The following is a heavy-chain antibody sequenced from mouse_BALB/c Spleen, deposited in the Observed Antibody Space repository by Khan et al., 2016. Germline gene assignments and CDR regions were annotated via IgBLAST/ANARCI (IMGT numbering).Heavy chain of an antibody. V-gene: IGHV1-37*01. J-gene: IGHJ2*01. D-gene: IGHD2-4*01. CDR2: IDPNNGDT. Sequence: VQLKQSGPELVKPGASVKLSCKASGFSFTGYFMNWVKQSHGKSLEWIGRIDPNNGDTLYNQKLKGKATLTVDKSSRTAHMVLLCLTSEESAFYYCVRSCIITVDYWGQGTTLTVSS. CDR3: VRSCIITVDY. CDR1: GFSFTGYF.